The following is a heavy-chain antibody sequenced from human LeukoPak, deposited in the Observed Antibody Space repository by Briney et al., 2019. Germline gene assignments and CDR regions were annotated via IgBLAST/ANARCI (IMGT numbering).Heavy chain of an antibody. CDR3: ARGHIAAAELDY. J-gene: IGHJ4*02. D-gene: IGHD6-13*01. Sequence: SETLSLTCAVYGGSFSGYYWSWIRQPPGKGLEWIGEINHSGSTNYNPSLKSRVTISVDTSKNKFSLKLSSVTAADTAVYYCARGHIAAAELDYWGQGTLVTVSS. CDR2: INHSGST. CDR1: GGSFSGYY. V-gene: IGHV4-34*01.